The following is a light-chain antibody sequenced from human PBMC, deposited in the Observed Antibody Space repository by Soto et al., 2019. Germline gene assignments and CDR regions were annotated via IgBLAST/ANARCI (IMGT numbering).Light chain of an antibody. CDR3: QQYGSSPPLT. CDR2: GAS. Sequence: EIVLTQSPGTLSLSPGERATLSCRASQSVSSSYLAWYQQKPGPAPRLLIYGASSRATGIPDCFSGGCAGTYFTLTISRLEPEYVALYYCQQYGSSPPLTFGQGTKLEIK. CDR1: QSVSSSY. J-gene: IGKJ2*01. V-gene: IGKV3-20*01.